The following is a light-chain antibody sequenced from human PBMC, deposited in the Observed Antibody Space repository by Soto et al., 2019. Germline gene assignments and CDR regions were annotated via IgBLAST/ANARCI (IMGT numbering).Light chain of an antibody. J-gene: IGKJ1*01. V-gene: IGKV3-11*01. Sequence: EVVLTQSPATLSVSRGERATLSCSASQSVSSNLAWYQQKPGQAPRLLIYDASNRATGIPARFSGSGSGTDFTLTISSLEPEDFAVYYCQQRSNWPRTFGQGTKVDIK. CDR1: QSVSSN. CDR2: DAS. CDR3: QQRSNWPRT.